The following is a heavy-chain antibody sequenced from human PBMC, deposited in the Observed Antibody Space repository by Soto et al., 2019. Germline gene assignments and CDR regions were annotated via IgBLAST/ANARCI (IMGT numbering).Heavy chain of an antibody. CDR1: GFTFSSHA. D-gene: IGHD3-22*01. Sequence: PGGSLRLSCAASGFTFSSHAMHWVRQAPGKGLEWVAVISFEGSNQFYADSVKGRFTISRDNSNNMLYLQMNSLRAEDTAVYYCARDPTLIVVTNHFGIWGQGTMVTVSS. V-gene: IGHV3-30-3*01. CDR3: ARDPTLIVVTNHFGI. CDR2: ISFEGSNQ. J-gene: IGHJ3*02.